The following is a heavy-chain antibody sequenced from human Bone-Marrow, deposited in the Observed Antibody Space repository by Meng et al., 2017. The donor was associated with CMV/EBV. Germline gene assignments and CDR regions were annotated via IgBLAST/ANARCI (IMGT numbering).Heavy chain of an antibody. V-gene: IGHV3-19*01. CDR2: VSWNGSRT. J-gene: IGHJ4*02. Sequence: GESVQVSCAASGFTFSNSYMNCVRQAPGKGLEWVSGVSWNGSRTHYADSVKGRFIISRDNSRNFLYQQMNSLRAEDTAVYYCAKDASHMYFYDSSGYRGPYYFDYWGQGTRVTVSS. CDR1: GFTFSNSY. D-gene: IGHD3-22*01. CDR3: AKDASHMYFYDSSGYRGPYYFDY.